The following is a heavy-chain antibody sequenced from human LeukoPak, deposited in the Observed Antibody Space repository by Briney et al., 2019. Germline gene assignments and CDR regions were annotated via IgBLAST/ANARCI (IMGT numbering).Heavy chain of an antibody. J-gene: IGHJ5*02. Sequence: GGSLRLSCAAPGFTFSSYGMHWVRQAPGKGLEWVAVIWYDGSNKYYADSVKGRFTISRDNSKNTLYLQMNSLRAEDTAVYYCARDGGDYYGSGSYPPWFDPWGQGTLVTVSS. D-gene: IGHD3-10*01. CDR2: IWYDGSNK. CDR3: ARDGGDYYGSGSYPPWFDP. CDR1: GFTFSSYG. V-gene: IGHV3-33*01.